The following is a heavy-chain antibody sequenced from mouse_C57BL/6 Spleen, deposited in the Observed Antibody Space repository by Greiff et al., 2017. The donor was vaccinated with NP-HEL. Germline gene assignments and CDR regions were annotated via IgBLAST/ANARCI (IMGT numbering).Heavy chain of an antibody. V-gene: IGHV5-6*01. D-gene: IGHD2-3*01. CDR3: ARQRDGYPFAY. CDR1: GFTFSSYG. CDR2: ISSGGSYT. J-gene: IGHJ3*01. Sequence: EVQLQESGGDLVKPGGSLKLSCAASGFTFSSYGMSWVRQTPDKRLEWVATISSGGSYTYYPDSVKGRFTISRDNAKNTLYLQMSSLKSEDTAMYYCARQRDGYPFAYWGQGTLVTVSA.